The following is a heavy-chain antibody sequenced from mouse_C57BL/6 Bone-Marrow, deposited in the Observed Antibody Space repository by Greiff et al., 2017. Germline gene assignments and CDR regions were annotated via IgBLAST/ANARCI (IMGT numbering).Heavy chain of an antibody. J-gene: IGHJ3*01. V-gene: IGHV5-17*01. CDR3: ARDYDYAPFAY. Sequence: EVKLVESGGGLVKPGGSLKLSCAASGFTFSDYGMHWVRQAPEKGLEWVAYISSGSSTIYYADTVKGRFTISRDNAKNTLFLQMTSLRSEDTAMYYCARDYDYAPFAYWGQGTLVTVSA. D-gene: IGHD2-4*01. CDR1: GFTFSDYG. CDR2: ISSGSSTI.